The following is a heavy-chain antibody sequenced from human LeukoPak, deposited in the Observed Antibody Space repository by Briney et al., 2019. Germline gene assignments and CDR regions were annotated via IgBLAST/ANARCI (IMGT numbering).Heavy chain of an antibody. CDR2: INPNSGGT. CDR1: GYTFTGYY. Sequence: GASVKASCKASGYTFTGYYMHWVRQAPGQGLEWMGWINPNSGGTNYAQKFQGRVTMTRDTSTNTAYMELRSLRSDDTAVYYCARDLDYYDSSGSGWFDPWGQGTLVTVSS. CDR3: ARDLDYYDSSGSGWFDP. D-gene: IGHD3-22*01. V-gene: IGHV1-2*02. J-gene: IGHJ5*02.